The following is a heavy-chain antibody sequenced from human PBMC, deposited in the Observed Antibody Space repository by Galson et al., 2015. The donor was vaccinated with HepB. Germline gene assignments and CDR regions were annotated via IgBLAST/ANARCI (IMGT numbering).Heavy chain of an antibody. D-gene: IGHD6-19*01. CDR1: GGSISRYY. V-gene: IGHV4-59*08. Sequence: ETLSLTCTVSGGSISRYYWSWIRQPPGKGLEWIGYIYYSGTTNYNPSLKSRVTISVDTSKNQFSLRLTSVTAADTAVYYCARQPYTSGWLYWFFDLWGRGTLVTVSS. CDR3: ARQPYTSGWLYWFFDL. CDR2: IYYSGTT. J-gene: IGHJ2*01.